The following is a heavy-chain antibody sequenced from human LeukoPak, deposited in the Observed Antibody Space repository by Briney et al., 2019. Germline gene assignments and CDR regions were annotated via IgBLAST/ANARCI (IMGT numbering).Heavy chain of an antibody. Sequence: ASVKVTCKASGYTFTSYGISRVRQAQGQGLEWMGWIGAYKVNTNYAQKLQGRATMTTDTSTSTAYMELRSLRSDDTAVYYCARGGYSSSSMFDYWGQGTLVTVSS. D-gene: IGHD6-6*01. CDR3: ARGGYSSSSMFDY. V-gene: IGHV1-18*01. J-gene: IGHJ4*02. CDR2: IGAYKVNT. CDR1: GYTFTSYG.